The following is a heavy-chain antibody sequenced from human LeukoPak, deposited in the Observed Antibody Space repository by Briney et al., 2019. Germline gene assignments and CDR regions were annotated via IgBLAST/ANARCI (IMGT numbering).Heavy chain of an antibody. CDR2: ISYDGSNK. CDR3: ARDQGMITFGGVIVIEGYFDY. J-gene: IGHJ4*02. Sequence: GGSLRLSCAASGFTFSSYAMHWVRQAPGKGLEWVAVISYDGSNKYYADSVKGRFTISRDNSKNTLYLQMNSLRAEDTAVYYCARDQGMITFGGVIVIEGYFDYWGQGTLVTVSS. D-gene: IGHD3-16*02. V-gene: IGHV3-30-3*01. CDR1: GFTFSSYA.